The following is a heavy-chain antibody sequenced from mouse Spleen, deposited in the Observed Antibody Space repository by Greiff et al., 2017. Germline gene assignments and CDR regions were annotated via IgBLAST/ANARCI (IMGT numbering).Heavy chain of an antibody. CDR2: IYPRSGNT. CDR3: ASLTTVVPWGY. D-gene: IGHD1-1*01. Sequence: QVQLKQSGAELARPGASVKLSCKASGYTFTSYGISWVKQRTGQGLEWIGEIYPRSGNTYYNEKFKGKATLTADKSSSTAYMELRSLTSEDSAVYFCASLTTVVPWGYWGQSTTLTVSS. J-gene: IGHJ2*01. V-gene: IGHV1-81*01. CDR1: GYTFTSYG.